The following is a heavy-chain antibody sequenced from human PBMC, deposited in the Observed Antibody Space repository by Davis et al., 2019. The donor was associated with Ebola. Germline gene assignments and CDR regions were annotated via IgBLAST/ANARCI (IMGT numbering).Heavy chain of an antibody. CDR3: ARPLVGATGWFDP. J-gene: IGHJ5*02. Sequence: AASVKVSCKASGYTFTSYGITWVRQAPGQGLEWMGWINPHNGNTNYAQNVQGRVIMTSDTATTTAYMEVGSLRSDDTAVYYCARPLVGATGWFDPWGQGTLVTVSS. D-gene: IGHD1-26*01. CDR2: INPHNGNT. CDR1: GYTFTSYG. V-gene: IGHV1-18*04.